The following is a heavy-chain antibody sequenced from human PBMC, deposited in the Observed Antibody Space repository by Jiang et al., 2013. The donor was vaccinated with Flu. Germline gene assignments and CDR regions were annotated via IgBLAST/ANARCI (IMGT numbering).Heavy chain of an antibody. V-gene: IGHV1-18*01. D-gene: IGHD6-19*01. CDR1: FTSYG. Sequence: FTSYGISWVRQAPGQGLEWMGWISAYNGNTNYAQKLQGRVTMTTDTSTSTAYMELRSLRSDDTAVYYCARDKGPSGWYFPGHGMDVWGQGTTVTVSS. J-gene: IGHJ6*02. CDR3: ARDKGPSGWYFPGHGMDV. CDR2: ISAYNGNT.